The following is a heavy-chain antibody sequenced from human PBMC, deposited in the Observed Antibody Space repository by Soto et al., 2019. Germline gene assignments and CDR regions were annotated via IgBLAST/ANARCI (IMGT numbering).Heavy chain of an antibody. CDR3: ARPRYSSSWYNFDY. V-gene: IGHV3-30-3*01. D-gene: IGHD6-13*01. Sequence: GSQRLSSAASGFNFGSYAMHWVRQAPGKGLEWVAVISYDGSNKYYADSVKGRFTISRDNSKNTLYLQMNSLRAEDTAVYYCARPRYSSSWYNFDYWGQGTLVTVSS. J-gene: IGHJ4*02. CDR1: GFNFGSYA. CDR2: ISYDGSNK.